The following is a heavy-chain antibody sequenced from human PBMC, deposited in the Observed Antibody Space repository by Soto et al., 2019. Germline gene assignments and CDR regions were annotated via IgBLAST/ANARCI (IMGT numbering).Heavy chain of an antibody. Sequence: QVQLVESGGGVVQPGRSLRLSCAASGFTFSSYGMHWVRQAPGKGLEWVAVISYDGSNKYYADSVKGRFTISRDNSKNTVYLQMNSLRAEDTAVYYCAKYRRPNYYGMDVWGQGTTVTVSS. D-gene: IGHD1-26*01. V-gene: IGHV3-30*18. CDR2: ISYDGSNK. CDR3: AKYRRPNYYGMDV. J-gene: IGHJ6*02. CDR1: GFTFSSYG.